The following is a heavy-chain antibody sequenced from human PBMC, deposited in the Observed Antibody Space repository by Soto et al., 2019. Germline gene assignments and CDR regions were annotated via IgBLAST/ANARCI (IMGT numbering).Heavy chain of an antibody. D-gene: IGHD3-9*01. CDR2: ISGSGGTT. CDR1: GFTFSSYA. J-gene: IGHJ4*02. CDR3: SRDDSDWFFN. Sequence: SGFTFSSYAMSWVRQAPGKGLEWVSAISGSGGTTYYADSVKGRFTISRDNSRNTLYLQMNSLESEDTAVYYCSRDDSDWFFNWGRGTLVTVSS. V-gene: IGHV3-23*01.